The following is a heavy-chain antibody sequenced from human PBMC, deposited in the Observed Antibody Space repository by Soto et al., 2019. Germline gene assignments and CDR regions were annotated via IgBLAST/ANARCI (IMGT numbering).Heavy chain of an antibody. CDR2: MNPNSGNT. D-gene: IGHD3-22*01. CDR3: ARGQVWGYYYDSSGYYRYFDL. J-gene: IGHJ2*01. CDR1: GYTFTSYD. V-gene: IGHV1-8*01. Sequence: GASVKVSCKASGYTFTSYDINWVRQATGQGLEWMGWMNPNSGNTGYAQKFQGRVTMTRNTSISTAYMELSSLRSEDTAVYYCARGQVWGYYYDSSGYYRYFDLWGRGTLVTVSS.